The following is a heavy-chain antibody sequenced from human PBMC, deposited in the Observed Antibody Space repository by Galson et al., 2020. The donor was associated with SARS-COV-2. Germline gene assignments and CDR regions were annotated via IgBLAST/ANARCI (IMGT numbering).Heavy chain of an antibody. J-gene: IGHJ6*02. Sequence: GESLKISCAASGFTFTTYPMSWVRQAAGKGLEWVALISSDGSDEYYADSVKGRFTISRDSSMNTLFLQLNSLRGEDTAVYFCARDVGSYVAGVDGIDFYGMDVWGQGTTVTVSS. D-gene: IGHD1-26*01. V-gene: IGHV3-30*04. CDR1: GFTFTTYP. CDR3: ARDVGSYVAGVDGIDFYGMDV. CDR2: ISSDGSDE.